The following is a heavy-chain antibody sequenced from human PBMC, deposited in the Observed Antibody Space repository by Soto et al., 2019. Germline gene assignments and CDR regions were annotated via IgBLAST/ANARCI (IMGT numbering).Heavy chain of an antibody. CDR1: GYSFTTHG. CDR3: ARDPPFSGILRGTPLMDV. J-gene: IGHJ6*02. CDR2: ISAYNGDT. D-gene: IGHD4-17*01. Sequence: QVQLVQSEAEVRKPGASVKVSCKASGYSFTTHGISWVRRAPGHGLEWMGWISAYNGDTHYVQRFQGRLTMTTDTSTSTAYMELRSLTSDDTAVYDCARDPPFSGILRGTPLMDVWGQGTTVTVSS. V-gene: IGHV1-18*04.